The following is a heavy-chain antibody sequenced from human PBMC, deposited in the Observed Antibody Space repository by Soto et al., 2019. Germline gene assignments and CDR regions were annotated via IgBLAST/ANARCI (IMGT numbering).Heavy chain of an antibody. CDR3: ATAPPAAAGFDY. D-gene: IGHD6-13*01. V-gene: IGHV1-24*01. Sequence: ASVKVSCKVSGYTLTELSMHWVRQAPGKGLEWMGGFDPEDGETINAQKFQGRVTMTEDTSTDTAYMELSSLRSEDTAVYYCATAPPAAAGFDYWGQGTLVTVSS. J-gene: IGHJ4*02. CDR1: GYTLTELS. CDR2: FDPEDGET.